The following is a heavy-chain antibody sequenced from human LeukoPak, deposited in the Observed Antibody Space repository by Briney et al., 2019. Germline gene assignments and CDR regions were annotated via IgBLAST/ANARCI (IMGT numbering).Heavy chain of an antibody. CDR1: GVSISSYY. CDR2: IYYSRST. D-gene: IGHD6-13*01. J-gene: IGHJ5*02. V-gene: IGHV4-59*01. CDR3: AGFSSWTDLNP. Sequence: SETLSLTCTVSGVSISSYYWSWIRQPPGKGLEWIGYIYYSRSTNYNPSLKSRVTISVDTSKNQFSLKLSSVTAADTAVHYCAGFSSWTDLNPWGQGTLVTVSS.